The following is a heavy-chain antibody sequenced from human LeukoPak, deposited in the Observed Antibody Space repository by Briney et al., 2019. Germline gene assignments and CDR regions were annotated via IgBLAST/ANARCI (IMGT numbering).Heavy chain of an antibody. CDR1: GYTFTGYY. CDR3: ASKGWLQLEYFDY. V-gene: IGHV1-2*02. Sequence: ASVKVSCKASGYTFTGYYMHWVRQAPGQGLEWMGWINPNSGGTSYAQKFQGRVTMTRDTSTSTVYMELSSLRSEDTAVYYCASKGWLQLEYFDYWGQGTLVTVSS. J-gene: IGHJ4*02. D-gene: IGHD5-24*01. CDR2: INPNSGGT.